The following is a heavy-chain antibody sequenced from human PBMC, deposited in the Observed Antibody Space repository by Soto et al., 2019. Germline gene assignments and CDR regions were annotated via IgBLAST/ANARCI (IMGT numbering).Heavy chain of an antibody. CDR2: IWYDGSNK. Sequence: PGGSLRLSCAASGFTFSSHGMHWVRQAPGKGLEWVAVIWYDGSNKYYADSVKGRFTISRDNSKNTLYLQMNSLRAEDTAVYYCARESTWLRTPFDYWGQGTPVTVSS. CDR1: GFTFSSHG. CDR3: ARESTWLRTPFDY. V-gene: IGHV3-33*01. J-gene: IGHJ4*02. D-gene: IGHD5-12*01.